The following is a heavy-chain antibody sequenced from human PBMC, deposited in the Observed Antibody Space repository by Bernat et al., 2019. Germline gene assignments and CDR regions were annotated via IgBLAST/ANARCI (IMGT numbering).Heavy chain of an antibody. V-gene: IGHV6-1*01. CDR3: VRDWGSGYSLGY. D-gene: IGHD2-21*01. CDR1: GDSVSTNNAA. J-gene: IGHJ4*02. Sequence: QVQLQQSGPGLVKPSQTLSLTCAISGDSVSTNNAAWHWIRHSPSRGLEWLGRTFYRSKWYNEYAASVRSRIAITPDTPKNQFSLQLNSVTPEDTAVYFCVRDWGSGYSLGYWGQGTLVTVSS. CDR2: TFYRSKWYN.